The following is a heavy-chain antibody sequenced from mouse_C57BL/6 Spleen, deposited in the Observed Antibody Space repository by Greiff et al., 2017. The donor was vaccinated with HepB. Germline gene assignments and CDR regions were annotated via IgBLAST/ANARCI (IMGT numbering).Heavy chain of an antibody. D-gene: IGHD2-4*01. CDR3: ARRGYDYDRGFAY. Sequence: QVQLQQPGAELVKPGASVKLSCKASGYTFTSYWMHWVKQRPGQGLEWIGMIHPNSGSTNYNEKFKSKATLTVDKSSRTAYMQLSSLTSEDSAVYYCARRGYDYDRGFAYWGQGTLVTVSA. J-gene: IGHJ3*01. CDR1: GYTFTSYW. V-gene: IGHV1-64*01. CDR2: IHPNSGST.